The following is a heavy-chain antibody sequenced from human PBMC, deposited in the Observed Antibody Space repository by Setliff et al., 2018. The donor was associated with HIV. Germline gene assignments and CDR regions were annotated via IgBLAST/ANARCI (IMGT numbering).Heavy chain of an antibody. CDR1: GDSITNSMHY. CDR2: IHYNDGKT. CDR3: ASRIYYYDSSSVLREEGFDP. V-gene: IGHV4-39*01. D-gene: IGHD3-22*01. Sequence: SETLSLTCTVSGDSITNSMHYWSWIRQPPGKGLEFIGSIHYNDGKTYYNAALRSRVTISADTSKNQFSLKLNSVTAADTAVYYCASRIYYYDSSSVLREEGFDPWGQGTLFTVSS. J-gene: IGHJ5*02.